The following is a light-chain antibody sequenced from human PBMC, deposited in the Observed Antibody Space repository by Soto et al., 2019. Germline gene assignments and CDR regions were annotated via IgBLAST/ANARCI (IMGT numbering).Light chain of an antibody. CDR1: QRIKSW. J-gene: IGKJ1*01. CDR3: QQYNSHWSWT. Sequence: DIQMTQSPSTLAASPGDRVTITCRASQRIKSWLAWYQQKPGKAPKLLIYQASNLQRGVPSRFSGSGFATEFTLTISSMQPEDFAMYYCQQYNSHWSWTFGQGTKVEI. CDR2: QAS. V-gene: IGKV1-5*03.